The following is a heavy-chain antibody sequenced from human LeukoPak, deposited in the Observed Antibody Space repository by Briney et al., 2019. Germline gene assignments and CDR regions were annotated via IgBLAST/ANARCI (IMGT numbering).Heavy chain of an antibody. J-gene: IGHJ4*02. CDR2: ISYDGSTK. D-gene: IGHD6-13*01. CDR3: ARSYSSSCNCYY. CDR1: GFTFSSYS. V-gene: IGHV3-30-3*01. Sequence: GGSLRLSCAASGFTFSSYSMHWVRQAPGKGLEWVAVISYDGSTKYYAASVKGRFTISRDNSKNTLYLQMNSLRAEDRAVYYCARSYSSSCNCYYWGQGTLVTVSS.